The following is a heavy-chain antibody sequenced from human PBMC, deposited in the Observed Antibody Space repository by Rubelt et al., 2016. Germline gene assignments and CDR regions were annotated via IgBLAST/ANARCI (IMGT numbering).Heavy chain of an antibody. CDR2: IYWDDDK. V-gene: IGHV2-5*02. CDR1: GFSLTSTGVG. Sequence: QITLKESGPTLVKPTQTLTLTCTYSGFSLTSTGVGVGWIRQPPGQALEWLVLIYWDDDKRYNPSLKNRLTIPTYTSKNQVVLTMTSMVPVETATYDCAHRQSSYSDDDEGSFDYWGQGTLVTVS. J-gene: IGHJ4*02. D-gene: IGHD5-12*01. CDR3: AHRQSSYSDDDEGSFDY.